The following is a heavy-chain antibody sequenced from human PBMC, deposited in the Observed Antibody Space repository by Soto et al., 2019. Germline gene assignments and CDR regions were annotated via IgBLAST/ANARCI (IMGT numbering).Heavy chain of an antibody. Sequence: VSLRLSCIVSGFSFAGYALAWVRQAPGKGLEWVAAVSGGGGSTYYADSVKGRFSISRDNSKNTLYLQMNSLRAEDTAVYYCAKRYYYDSSGYPFDYWGQGTLVTVSS. J-gene: IGHJ4*02. CDR2: VSGGGGST. CDR3: AKRYYYDSSGYPFDY. CDR1: GFSFAGYA. D-gene: IGHD3-22*01. V-gene: IGHV3-23*01.